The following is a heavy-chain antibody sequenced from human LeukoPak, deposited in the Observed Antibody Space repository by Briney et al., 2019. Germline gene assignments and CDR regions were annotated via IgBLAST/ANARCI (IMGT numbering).Heavy chain of an antibody. V-gene: IGHV3-64D*09. CDR3: VRGYPFGPYGMDV. Sequence: HPGGSLRLSCSASGFPFSSYAMHWVRQAPGKGLEYVSAISDSGGSTYYADSVKGRFTISRDNSKNTLYLQMSSLRAEDTAVYFCVRGYPFGPYGMDVWGQGTTVTVSS. D-gene: IGHD5-18*01. CDR2: ISDSGGST. CDR1: GFPFSSYA. J-gene: IGHJ6*02.